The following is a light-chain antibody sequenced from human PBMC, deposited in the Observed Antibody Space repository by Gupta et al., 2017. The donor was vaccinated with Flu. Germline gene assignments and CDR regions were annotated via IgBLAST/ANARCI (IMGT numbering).Light chain of an antibody. J-gene: IGLJ2*01. V-gene: IGLV1-47*01. CDR1: VSNIGTFS. CDR3: ASWDDSLSGVV. CDR2: TTD. Sequence: GQRVTISCSGSVSNIGTFSVYWYQQLPGTAPKLLTSTTDHRPSGVPDRLSDSRAGTSASLTISGLRSEDEGDYYCASWDDSLSGVVFGGGTKLTVL.